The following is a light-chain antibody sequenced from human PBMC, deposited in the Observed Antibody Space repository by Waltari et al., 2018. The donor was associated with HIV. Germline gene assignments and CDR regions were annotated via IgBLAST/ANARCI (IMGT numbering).Light chain of an antibody. Sequence: FILTQPHSVSGSPGKTVNISCTRSSGSIASNSVQWFQQRPGNAPITLIHQNNQRASGVADRFSGSLDRSSNSASLTISGLKTEDEADFLCQSYDTRNSPWVVGGGTKLTGL. V-gene: IGLV6-57*03. J-gene: IGLJ3*02. CDR3: QSYDTRNSPWV. CDR1: SGSIASNS. CDR2: QNN.